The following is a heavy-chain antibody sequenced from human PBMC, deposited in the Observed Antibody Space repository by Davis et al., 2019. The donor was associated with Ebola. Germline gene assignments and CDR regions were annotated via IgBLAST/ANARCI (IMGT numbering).Heavy chain of an antibody. CDR2: IYYGGSA. CDR3: ARRGADGYNYYFDY. CDR1: GGSISTNIYY. V-gene: IGHV4-39*01. J-gene: IGHJ4*02. Sequence: SETLSLTCSVSGGSISTNIYYWGWIRQPPGKGLEWIASIYYGGSAYYNPSLKSRVTISVDTSKNQFSLKLSSVTATDTAVYYCARRGADGYNYYFDYWGPGTLVTVSS. D-gene: IGHD5-24*01.